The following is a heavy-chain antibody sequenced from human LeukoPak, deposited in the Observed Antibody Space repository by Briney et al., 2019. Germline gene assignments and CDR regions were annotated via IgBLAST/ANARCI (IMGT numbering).Heavy chain of an antibody. V-gene: IGHV3-23*01. CDR1: GLTFSSYA. Sequence: EGSLRLSCAASGLTFSSYAMSWVRQAPGKGLEWVSAISGSGGSTYYADSVKGRFTISRDNSKNALYLQMNSLRAEDTAVYYCAAGTNIVVVVAATLDYWGQGTLVTVSS. CDR3: AAGTNIVVVVAATLDY. J-gene: IGHJ4*02. CDR2: ISGSGGST. D-gene: IGHD2-15*01.